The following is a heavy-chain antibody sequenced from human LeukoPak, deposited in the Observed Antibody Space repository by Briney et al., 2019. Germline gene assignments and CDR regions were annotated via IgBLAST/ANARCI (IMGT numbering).Heavy chain of an antibody. CDR2: IIPIFGTA. CDR3: APTEDPYYSDSSGYYYGY. V-gene: IGHV1-69*06. Sequence: SVKVSCKASGGTFSSYAISWVRQAPGQGLEWMGGIIPIFGTANYAQKFQGRVTITADKSTSTAYMELSSLRAEDTAVYYCAPTEDPYYSDSSGYYYGYWGQGTLVTVSS. D-gene: IGHD3-22*01. J-gene: IGHJ4*02. CDR1: GGTFSSYA.